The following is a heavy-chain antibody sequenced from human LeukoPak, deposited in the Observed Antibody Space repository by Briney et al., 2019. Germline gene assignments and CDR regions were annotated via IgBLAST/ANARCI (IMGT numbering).Heavy chain of an antibody. CDR3: VAGSGWRFDY. J-gene: IGHJ4*02. CDR1: GFTFSSYW. CDR2: IKKDGSDK. Sequence: GGSLRLSCAASGFTFSSYWMNWVCQAPGKGLEWVANIKKDGSDKNYLGSVKGRFTISRDNAKNSLYVQMNSLRVKDTAVYYCVAGSGWRFDYWGQGTLVTVSS. D-gene: IGHD6-19*01. V-gene: IGHV3-7*01.